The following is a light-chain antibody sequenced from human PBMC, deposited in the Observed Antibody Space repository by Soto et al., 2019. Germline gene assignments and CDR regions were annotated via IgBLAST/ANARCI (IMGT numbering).Light chain of an antibody. Sequence: QCALTQPASVSGSPGQSITISCTGTSVNVGGYNYVSWYQQHPGKAPKLMIYDVSNRPSGVSNRFSGSKSGNTASLTISGLQAEDEADYYCSSYTSSSTLLYVFGTGTKLTVL. V-gene: IGLV2-14*01. CDR3: SSYTSSSTLLYV. J-gene: IGLJ1*01. CDR1: SVNVGGYNY. CDR2: DVS.